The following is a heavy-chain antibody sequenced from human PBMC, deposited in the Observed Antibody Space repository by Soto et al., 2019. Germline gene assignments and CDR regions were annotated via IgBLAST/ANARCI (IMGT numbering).Heavy chain of an antibody. Sequence: SETLSLTCTVSGGPISSYYWRWVRQPPGKGLEWIGHIYHSGSTNYNPSLKSRVTISVDTSKNQFSLKLSSVTAADTAVYYCARRDPAYAFAIWAKGTMVPV. J-gene: IGHJ3*02. D-gene: IGHD5-18*01. CDR1: GGPISSYY. CDR2: IYHSGST. CDR3: ARRDPAYAFAI. V-gene: IGHV4-59*01.